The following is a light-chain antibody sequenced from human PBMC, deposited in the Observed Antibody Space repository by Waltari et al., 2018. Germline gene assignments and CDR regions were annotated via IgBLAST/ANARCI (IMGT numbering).Light chain of an antibody. CDR1: QSLVHTDGRTY. Sequence: DVVMTQTPLPLSVTPGQPASISCKSSQSLVHTDGRTYFYWFLQRPGQSPQLLISENSNRVSGVPDRFSGSGSGTDFTLHISRVEAEDVGVYYCMHAIQLPRTFGQGTRVEIK. J-gene: IGKJ1*01. CDR2: ENS. CDR3: MHAIQLPRT. V-gene: IGKV2-29*02.